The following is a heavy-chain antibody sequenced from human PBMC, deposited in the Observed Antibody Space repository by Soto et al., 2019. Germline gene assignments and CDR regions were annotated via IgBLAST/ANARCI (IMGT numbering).Heavy chain of an antibody. V-gene: IGHV3-9*01. CDR1: GGMCSSYW. D-gene: IGHD6-13*01. CDR2: ISWDSGTI. J-gene: IGHJ6*02. CDR3: AMDMRGGSSSSRYYYGVDV. Sequence: PGRSLRLSYAASGGMCSSYWMHWVRQAPEKGPVWVSGISWDSGTIVYVDSVKGRFTISRDNAKNYLYLQMNSLRAEDTALYYCAMDMRGGSSSSRYYYGVDVWGQGTTVTVSS.